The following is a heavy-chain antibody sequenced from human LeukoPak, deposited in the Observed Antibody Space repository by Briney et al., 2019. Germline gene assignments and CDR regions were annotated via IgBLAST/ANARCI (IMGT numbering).Heavy chain of an antibody. CDR3: ARFPLYFNILTGYQATHYFGY. Sequence: ASVKVSCRASGYNFDIYGISWVRQAPGQGLEWMGWITAYNDNTNYVQNLQGRVTMTTDTSTSTAYMELRSLRSDDTAVYYCARFPLYFNILTGYQATHYFGYWGQGTLVTVSS. J-gene: IGHJ4*02. D-gene: IGHD3-9*01. CDR2: ITAYNDNT. CDR1: GYNFDIYG. V-gene: IGHV1-18*01.